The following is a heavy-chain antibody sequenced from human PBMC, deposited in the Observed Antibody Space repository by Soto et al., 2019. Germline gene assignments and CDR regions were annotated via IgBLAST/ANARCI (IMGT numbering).Heavy chain of an antibody. CDR3: TRGPPRVQWFDP. V-gene: IGHV4-61*01. CDR2: IYFTGST. J-gene: IGHJ5*02. Sequence: SETLSLTCTVSGGAFSSGTYYWIWIRQPPGKGLEWIGHIYFTGSTNYNPSLKSRVTMSLDTSRNQFSLKLSSVAAADTAVYYCTRGPPRVQWFDPWGLGTLVPVSS. CDR1: GGAFSSGTYY.